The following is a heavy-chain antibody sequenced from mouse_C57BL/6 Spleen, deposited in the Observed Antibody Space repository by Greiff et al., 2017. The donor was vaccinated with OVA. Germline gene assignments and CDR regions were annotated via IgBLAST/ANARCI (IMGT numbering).Heavy chain of an antibody. J-gene: IGHJ3*01. Sequence: EVQRVESEGGLVQPGSSMKLSCTASGFTFSDYYMAWVRQVPEKGLEWVANITYDGSSTYYLDSLKSRFIISRDNAKNILYLQMSSLKSEDTATYYCARVYYSNYGAWFAYWGQGTLVTVSA. CDR3: ARVYYSNYGAWFAY. D-gene: IGHD2-5*01. CDR1: GFTFSDYY. V-gene: IGHV5-16*01. CDR2: ITYDGSST.